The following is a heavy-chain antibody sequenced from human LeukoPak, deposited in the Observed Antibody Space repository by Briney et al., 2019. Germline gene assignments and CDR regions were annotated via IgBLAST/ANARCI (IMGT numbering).Heavy chain of an antibody. J-gene: IGHJ3*02. V-gene: IGHV4-61*02. CDR2: FYTSGST. D-gene: IGHD5-18*01. CDR1: GGSISSGSYY. CDR3: ARDWPRGRYSYGYDAFDI. Sequence: SQTLSLTCTVSGGSISSGSYYWSWIRQPAGKGLEWIGRFYTSGSTNYNPSLKSRVTISVDTSKNQFSLKLSSVTAADTAVYYCARDWPRGRYSYGYDAFDIWGQGTMVTVSS.